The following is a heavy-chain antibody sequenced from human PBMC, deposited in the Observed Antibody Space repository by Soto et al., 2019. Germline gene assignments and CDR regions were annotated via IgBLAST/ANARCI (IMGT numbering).Heavy chain of an antibody. V-gene: IGHV1-18*01. D-gene: IGHD1-26*01. CDR1: GYTFTSYG. J-gene: IGHJ6*02. Sequence: ASVKVSCKASGYTFTSYGISWVRQAPGQGLEWMGWISAYNGNTNYAQKLQGRVTMTTDTSTSTAYMELRSLKSDGTAVYYCARDLPKGATYYYYFGMDVWGQGTPVTVSS. CDR3: ARDLPKGATYYYYFGMDV. CDR2: ISAYNGNT.